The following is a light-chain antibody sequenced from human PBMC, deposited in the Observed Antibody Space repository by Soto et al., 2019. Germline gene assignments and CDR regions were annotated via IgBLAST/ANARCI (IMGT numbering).Light chain of an antibody. J-gene: IGLJ2*01. V-gene: IGLV1-40*01. Sequence: QSALTQPPSVSGAPGQRVTISCTGSSSNIGAGYDVHWYQQLPGTAPKLLIYGNSNRPSGVPDRFSGSKSGTSASLAITGIQAEDEADYYCQSYDSSLSGSTVVFGGGTKLTVL. CDR3: QSYDSSLSGSTVV. CDR1: SSNIGAGYD. CDR2: GNS.